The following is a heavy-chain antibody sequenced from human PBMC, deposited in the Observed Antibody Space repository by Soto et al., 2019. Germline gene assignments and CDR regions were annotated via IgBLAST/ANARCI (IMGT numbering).Heavy chain of an antibody. D-gene: IGHD6-13*01. Sequence: ASLKVACEASLGAFSSYSISWVRQGAGQGLEWMEGIIPIFGTANYAQKIQSSVTITADESTSTAYMELSIMRSEDTAVYYWARVGSSSCPYDYWGQGTLVTVSS. CDR1: LGAFSSYS. V-gene: IGHV1-69*13. J-gene: IGHJ4*02. CDR2: IIPIFGTA. CDR3: ARVGSSSCPYDY.